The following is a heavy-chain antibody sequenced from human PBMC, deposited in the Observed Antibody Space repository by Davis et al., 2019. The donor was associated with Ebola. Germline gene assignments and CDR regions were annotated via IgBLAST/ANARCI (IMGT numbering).Heavy chain of an antibody. CDR2: IYSGGST. J-gene: IGHJ4*02. CDR3: ARDIPFSSYDY. CDR1: RFTVSSNY. Sequence: PGGSLRLSCAASRFTVSSNYMSWVRQAPGKGLEWVSVIYSGGSTYYADSVKGRFTISRDNAKNSLYLQMNSLRAEDTAVYYCARDIPFSSYDYWGQGTLVTVSS. D-gene: IGHD4-11*01. V-gene: IGHV3-53*05.